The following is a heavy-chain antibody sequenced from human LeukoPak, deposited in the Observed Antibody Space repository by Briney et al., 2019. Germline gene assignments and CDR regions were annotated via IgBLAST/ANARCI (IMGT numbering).Heavy chain of an antibody. CDR2: IYYSGST. CDR3: ARGYYYGSGSYHP. Sequence: SETLSLTCAVSGDSISSDGYAWNWIRQPPGKGLEWIGYIYYSGSTYFNPSLKSRVTMSVDTSKNQFSLRLSSVTAADTAVYYCARGYYYGSGSYHPWGQGTLVTVSS. CDR1: GDSISSDGYA. D-gene: IGHD3-10*01. V-gene: IGHV4-30-4*07. J-gene: IGHJ5*02.